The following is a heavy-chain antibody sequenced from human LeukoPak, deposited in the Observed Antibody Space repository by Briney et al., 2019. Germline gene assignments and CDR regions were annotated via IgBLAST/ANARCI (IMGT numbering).Heavy chain of an antibody. D-gene: IGHD4-11*01. CDR1: GYTFTNYG. Sequence: ASVKVSCKASGYTFTNYGISWVRQAPGQGLEWMGQISTYNGNTNYAQKLQGRVTMTTDTSTSTAYMELRSLRSDDTAVYYCARGVSNSNYYYYYYMDVWGKGTTVTVSS. CDR2: ISTYNGNT. CDR3: ARGVSNSNYYYYYYMDV. V-gene: IGHV1-18*01. J-gene: IGHJ6*03.